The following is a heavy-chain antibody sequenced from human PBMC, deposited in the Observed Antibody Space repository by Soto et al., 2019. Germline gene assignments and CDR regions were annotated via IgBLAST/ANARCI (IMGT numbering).Heavy chain of an antibody. CDR3: ARWRRYSSSWYPKWDNWFDP. J-gene: IGHJ5*02. V-gene: IGHV5-51*01. D-gene: IGHD6-13*01. CDR2: IYPGDSDT. Sequence: EVQLVQSGAEVKKPGESLKISCKGSGYSFTSYWIGWVRQMPGKGLEWMGIIYPGDSDTRYSPSFQGQVTISADKSISTAYLQWSSLKASDTAMYYCARWRRYSSSWYPKWDNWFDPWGQGTLVTVSS. CDR1: GYSFTSYW.